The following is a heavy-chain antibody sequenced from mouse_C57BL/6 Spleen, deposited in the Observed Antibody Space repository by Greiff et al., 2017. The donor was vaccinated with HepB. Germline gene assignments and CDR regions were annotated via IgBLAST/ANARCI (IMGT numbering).Heavy chain of an antibody. CDR3: ARLGGYGFAY. V-gene: IGHV1-50*01. CDR1: GYTFTSYW. CDR2: IDPSDSYT. D-gene: IGHD2-2*01. Sequence: QVQLQQSGAELVKPGASVKLSCKASGYTFTSYWMQWVKQRPGQGLEWIGEIDPSDSYTNYNQKFKGKATLTVDTSSSTAYMQLSSLTSEDSAVYYCARLGGYGFAYWGQGTLVTVSA. J-gene: IGHJ3*01.